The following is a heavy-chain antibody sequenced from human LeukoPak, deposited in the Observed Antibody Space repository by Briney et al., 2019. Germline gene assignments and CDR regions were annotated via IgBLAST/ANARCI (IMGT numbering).Heavy chain of an antibody. CDR1: GDSVSSKS. J-gene: IGHJ6*02. Sequence: SETLSLTCTVTVSGDSVSSKSWSWIRQPPGKGLEWIGYIYTSGRTSYKPSLKSRVAISVDTSKNQFSLQLRSVTAADTAVYYCAREDPQTRVPEGMDVWGQGTTVTVSS. CDR3: AREDPQTRVPEGMDV. V-gene: IGHV4-59*02. D-gene: IGHD4/OR15-4a*01. CDR2: IYTSGRT.